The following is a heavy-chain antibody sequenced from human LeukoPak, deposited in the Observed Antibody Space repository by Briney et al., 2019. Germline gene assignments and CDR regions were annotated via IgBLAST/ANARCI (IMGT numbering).Heavy chain of an antibody. D-gene: IGHD5-12*01. CDR2: IIPIFGTA. J-gene: IGHJ6*03. V-gene: IGHV1-69*05. Sequence: ASVKVSCKASGGTFSSYAISWVRQAPGQGLEWMGGIIPIFGTANYAQKFQGRVTITTDESTSTAYMELSSLRSEDTAVYYCARGKANYYYMDVWGKGPRSPSP. CDR1: GGTFSSYA. CDR3: ARGKANYYYMDV.